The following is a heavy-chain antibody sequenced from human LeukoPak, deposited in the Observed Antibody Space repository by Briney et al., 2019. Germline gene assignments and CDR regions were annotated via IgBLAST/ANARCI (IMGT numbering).Heavy chain of an antibody. CDR2: IYYTGST. V-gene: IGHV4-61*02. D-gene: IGHD6-13*01. J-gene: IGHJ4*02. Sequence: SETLSLTCTVSGGSISGGTYYWSWIRQSAGKGLEWIGRIYYTGSTNYNPSLKNRVTISLGTSENQFSLRLTSVTAADTAVYYCAKSLAAAGPFDYWGQGTLVTVSS. CDR3: AKSLAAAGPFDY. CDR1: GGSISGGTYY.